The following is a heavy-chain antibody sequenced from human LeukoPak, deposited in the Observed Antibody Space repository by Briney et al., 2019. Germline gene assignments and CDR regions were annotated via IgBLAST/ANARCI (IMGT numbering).Heavy chain of an antibody. Sequence: GASVKVSGKASGYTFTTSHMHWVRQAPGQGLEWMGWITAYNDNTNYAQKLQGRVTMTTDTSTSTAYMELRSLRSDDTAVHYCARALLWFGEPSHIDYWGQGTLVTASS. D-gene: IGHD3-10*01. CDR2: ITAYNDNT. CDR3: ARALLWFGEPSHIDY. CDR1: GYTFTTSH. V-gene: IGHV1-18*04. J-gene: IGHJ4*02.